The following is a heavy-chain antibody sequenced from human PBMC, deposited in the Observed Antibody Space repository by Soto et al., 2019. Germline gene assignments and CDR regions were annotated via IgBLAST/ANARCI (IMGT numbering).Heavy chain of an antibody. V-gene: IGHV3-30*18. CDR2: ISYDGSNK. J-gene: IGHJ3*02. D-gene: IGHD5-18*01. Sequence: GGSLRLSCAASGFTFSSYGMHWVRQAPGKGLEWVAGISYDGSNKYYADSVKGRFTISRDNSKNTLYLQMNSLRAEDTAVYYCAKAGYSKDAFDIWGQGTMVTVSS. CDR1: GFTFSSYG. CDR3: AKAGYSKDAFDI.